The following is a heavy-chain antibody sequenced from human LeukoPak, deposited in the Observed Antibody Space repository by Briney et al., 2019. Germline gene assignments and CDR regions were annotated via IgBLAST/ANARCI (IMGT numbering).Heavy chain of an antibody. V-gene: IGHV1-2*02. CDR2: INPNSGGT. CDR3: ARDSVVGATFDY. CDR1: GYTFTGYY. J-gene: IGHJ4*02. Sequence: ASVKVSCKASGYTFTGYYMHWVRQAPGQGLEWMGWINPNSGGTNYAQKFQGRVTMTRDTSISTAYMELSRLRSEDTAVYYCARDSVVGATFDYWGQGTLVTVSS. D-gene: IGHD1-26*01.